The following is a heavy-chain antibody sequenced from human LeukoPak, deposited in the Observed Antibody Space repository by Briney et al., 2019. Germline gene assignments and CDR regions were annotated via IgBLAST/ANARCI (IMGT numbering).Heavy chain of an antibody. CDR1: GESLSGYC. D-gene: IGHD3-10*01. CDR2: MNHLMTT. CDR3: ARDEIAKVTMVRGVITNYYYYGMDV. J-gene: IGHJ6*02. V-gene: IGHV4-34*01. Sequence: SETLSLTCDLYGESLSGYCWTWIRQTPGKGLEWIGHMNHLMTTNYNPALKSRVTISVDTSKNQFSLKLGSVTAADTAVYYCARDEIAKVTMVRGVITNYYYYGMDVWGQGTTVTVSS.